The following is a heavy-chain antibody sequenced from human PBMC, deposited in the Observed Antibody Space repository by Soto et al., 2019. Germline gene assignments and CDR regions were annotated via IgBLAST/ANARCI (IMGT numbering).Heavy chain of an antibody. CDR2: INSDGSST. J-gene: IGHJ3*02. CDR1: GFTLNSYW. CDR3: ARVPDYDYVWGSYGAFDI. Sequence: GGSLKLCCAASGFTLNSYWMHWVRQAPGKGLVWVSRINSDGSSTSYADSVKGRFTISRDNAKNTLYLQMNSLRAEDTAVYYCARVPDYDYVWGSYGAFDIWGQGTMVTVSS. D-gene: IGHD3-16*01. V-gene: IGHV3-74*01.